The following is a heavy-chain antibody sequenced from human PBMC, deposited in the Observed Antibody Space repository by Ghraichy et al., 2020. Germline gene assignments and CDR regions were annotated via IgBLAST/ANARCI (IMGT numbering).Heavy chain of an antibody. CDR1: GFTFSSYA. J-gene: IGHJ4*02. CDR2: ISGSGGST. D-gene: IGHD5-18*01. Sequence: GGSLRLSCVASGFTFSSYAMSWVRQAPGKGLEWVSAISGSGGSTYYADSVKGRFTISRDNSKNTLYLQMNSLRAEDTAVYYCAKGDGYSYGIDYWGQGTLVTVSS. V-gene: IGHV3-23*01. CDR3: AKGDGYSYGIDY.